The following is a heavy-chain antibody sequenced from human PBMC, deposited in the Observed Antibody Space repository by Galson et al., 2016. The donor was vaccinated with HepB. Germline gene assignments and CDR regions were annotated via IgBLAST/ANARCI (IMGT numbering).Heavy chain of an antibody. D-gene: IGHD1-1*01. CDR2: ITYHGRNQ. CDR1: GFTFRSYG. V-gene: IGHV3-30*03. Sequence: SLRLSCAASGFTFRSYGLQWVRQAPGKGPEWLALITYHGRNQFYADSVKGQFTISRDDSRNSVYLQMDSLREEDTAVYCCVKWDCNDPADWGQGTVVSVSS. CDR3: VKWDCNDPAD. J-gene: IGHJ4*02.